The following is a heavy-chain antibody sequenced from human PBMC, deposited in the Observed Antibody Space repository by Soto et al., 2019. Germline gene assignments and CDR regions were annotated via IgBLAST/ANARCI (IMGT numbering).Heavy chain of an antibody. Sequence: QVQLVESGGGVVQPGRSLRLSCAASGFTFSSYGMHWVRQAPGKGLEWVAVISYDGSNKYYADSVKGRFTISRDNSKNTLYLQMNSLRAEDTAVYYCAKALAARLPVYYYYGMDVWGQGTTVTVSS. CDR3: AKALAARLPVYYYYGMDV. D-gene: IGHD6-6*01. CDR1: GFTFSSYG. CDR2: ISYDGSNK. V-gene: IGHV3-30*18. J-gene: IGHJ6*02.